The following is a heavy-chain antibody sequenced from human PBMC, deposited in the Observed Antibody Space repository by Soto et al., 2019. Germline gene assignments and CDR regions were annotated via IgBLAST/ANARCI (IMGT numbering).Heavy chain of an antibody. CDR1: GFTFEDYV. D-gene: IGHD1-26*01. V-gene: IGHV3-9*01. Sequence: EVQLVESGGGLVQPGRSLRLSCVGSGFTFEDYVMHWVRQVPGKGLEWVSHISWDGYSIGYAGSVRGRFTISRDNAKNSLFLQKNSLRPEDTALYYCARSLSGSTSGRGDGWGQGNTVTVSS. CDR3: ARSLSGSTSGRGDG. CDR2: ISWDGYSI. J-gene: IGHJ6*02.